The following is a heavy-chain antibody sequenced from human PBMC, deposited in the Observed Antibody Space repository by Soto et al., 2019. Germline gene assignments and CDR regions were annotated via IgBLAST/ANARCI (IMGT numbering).Heavy chain of an antibody. J-gene: IGHJ5*02. D-gene: IGHD6-25*01. Sequence: PSETLSLTCTVSGGSISSYYWSWIRQPPGKGLEWSGYIYYSGSTNYNPSLKSRVTISVDTSKNQFSLKLSSVTAADTAVYYCAREVGRLSWFDPWGQGTLVTVSS. CDR3: AREVGRLSWFDP. CDR2: IYYSGST. CDR1: GGSISSYY. V-gene: IGHV4-59*01.